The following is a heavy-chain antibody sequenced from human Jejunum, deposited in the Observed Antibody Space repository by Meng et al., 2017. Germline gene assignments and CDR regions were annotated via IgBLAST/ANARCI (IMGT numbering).Heavy chain of an antibody. D-gene: IGHD3-10*01. CDR1: GFTFITYG. J-gene: IGHJ5*02. V-gene: IGHV3-33*01. Sequence: GELVEAGGGAVRPGGSLRLSCAASGFTFITYGMNWLRQAPGKGLEWVAMIWYDERSESYAASVKGRFTISRDNSKNTHYLQMNSLRVEDTAVYYCARGPGSGTYFSWFDPWGQGTLVTVSS. CDR2: IWYDERSE. CDR3: ARGPGSGTYFSWFDP.